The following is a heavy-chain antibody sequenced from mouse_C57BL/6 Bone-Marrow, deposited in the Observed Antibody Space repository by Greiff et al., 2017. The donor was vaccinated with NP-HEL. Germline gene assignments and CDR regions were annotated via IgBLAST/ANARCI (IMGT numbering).Heavy chain of an antibody. V-gene: IGHV1-56*01. CDR3: AREGDSSGPFAY. Sequence: VQLQHSFPELVRPGASGKISWKAPGYTFTSHWMPWVRQRPGQGLEWIGEISTGSGSPFVNEKFKGKATLTVDTSSSTAYMQLSSLTSEDSAVYFCAREGDSSGPFAYWGQGTLVTVSA. CDR1: GYTFTSHW. D-gene: IGHD3-2*02. CDR2: ISTGSGSP. J-gene: IGHJ3*01.